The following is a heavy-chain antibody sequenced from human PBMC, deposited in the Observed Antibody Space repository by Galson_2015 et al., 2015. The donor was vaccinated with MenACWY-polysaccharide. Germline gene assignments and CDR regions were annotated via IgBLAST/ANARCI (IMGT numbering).Heavy chain of an antibody. Sequence: SLRLSCAASGFTFDDYAMHWVRQAPGKGLEWVSGISWNSGSIGYADSVKGRFTISRDNAKNSLYLQMNSLRAEDTALYYCAKDSRVGVFDYWGQGTLVTVSS. CDR3: AKDSRVGVFDY. V-gene: IGHV3-9*01. CDR2: ISWNSGSI. D-gene: IGHD1-26*01. CDR1: GFTFDDYA. J-gene: IGHJ4*02.